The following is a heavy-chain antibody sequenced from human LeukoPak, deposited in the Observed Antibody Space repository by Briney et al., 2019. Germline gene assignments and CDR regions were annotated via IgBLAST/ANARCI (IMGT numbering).Heavy chain of an antibody. D-gene: IGHD5-18*01. CDR2: ITGSGGAT. V-gene: IGHV3-23*01. J-gene: IGHJ4*02. CDR1: GFTFSSYA. CDR3: AKDGRSYGDLSNFDY. Sequence: GGSLRLSCAASGFTFSSYAMSWVRQAPGKGLEWVSGITGSGGATYHADSVKGRFTISRDNSKSMLYLQMNSLRADDTAVYYCAKDGRSYGDLSNFDYWGQGTLVTVSS.